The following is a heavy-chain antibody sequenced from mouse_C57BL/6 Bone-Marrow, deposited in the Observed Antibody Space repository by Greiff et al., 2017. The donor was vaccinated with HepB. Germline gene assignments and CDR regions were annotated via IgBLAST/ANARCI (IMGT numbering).Heavy chain of an antibody. CDR2: IYPGDGDT. CDR1: GYAFSSYW. V-gene: IGHV1-80*01. D-gene: IGHD1-1*01. J-gene: IGHJ1*03. CDR3: ARNNYYGSSYVWYFDV. Sequence: VQLQQSGAELVKPGASVKISCKASGYAFSSYWMNWVKQRPGKGLEWIGQIYPGDGDTNYNGKFKGKATLTADKSSSTAYMQLSSLTSEDSAVYFCARNNYYGSSYVWYFDVWGTGTTVTVSS.